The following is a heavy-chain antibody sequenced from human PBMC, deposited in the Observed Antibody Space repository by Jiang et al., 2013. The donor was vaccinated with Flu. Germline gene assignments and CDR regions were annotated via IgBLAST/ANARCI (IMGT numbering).Heavy chain of an antibody. CDR1: GFTFSSYA. CDR3: AETIYGDYSDAFDI. D-gene: IGHD4-17*01. Sequence: SCAASGFTFSSYAMHWVRQAPGKGLEWVAVISYDGSNKYYADSVKGRFTISRDNSKNTLYLQMNSLRAEDTAVYYCAETIYGDYSDAFDIWGQGTMVTVSS. V-gene: IGHV3-30-3*01. J-gene: IGHJ3*02. CDR2: ISYDGSNK.